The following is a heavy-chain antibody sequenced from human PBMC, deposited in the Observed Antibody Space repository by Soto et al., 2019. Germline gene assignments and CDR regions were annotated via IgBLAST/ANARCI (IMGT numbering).Heavy chain of an antibody. J-gene: IGHJ4*02. CDR2: IIPIFGTA. CDR1: GGTFSSYA. Sequence: GASVKVSCKASGGTFSSYAISWVRQAPGQGLEWMGGIIPIFGTANYAQKFQGRVTITRDTSASTAYMELSSLRSEDTAVYYCARDVTAYTIWFGFDYWGQGTLVTVSS. V-gene: IGHV1-69*05. D-gene: IGHD3-10*01. CDR3: ARDVTAYTIWFGFDY.